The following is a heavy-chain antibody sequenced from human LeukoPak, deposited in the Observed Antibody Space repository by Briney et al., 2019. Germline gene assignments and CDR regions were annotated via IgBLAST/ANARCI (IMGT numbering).Heavy chain of an antibody. CDR3: AREMIDYYGMDV. V-gene: IGHV4-59*01. CDR2: IYYSGST. J-gene: IGHJ6*02. Sequence: PSETLSLTCTVSGGSISSYYWSWIRQPPGKGLEWIGYIYYSGSTNYNPSLKSRVTISVDTSKNQFSLKLSSVTAADTAVYYCAREMIDYYGMDVWGQGTTVTVSS. CDR1: GGSISSYY. D-gene: IGHD2-21*01.